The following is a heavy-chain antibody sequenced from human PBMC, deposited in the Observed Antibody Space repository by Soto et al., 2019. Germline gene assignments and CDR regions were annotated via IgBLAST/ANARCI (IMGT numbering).Heavy chain of an antibody. D-gene: IGHD1-26*01. Sequence: GGSLRLSCAASGFTFSSYAMSWVRQAPGKGLEWVSAIGGSGGDTYYGDPVKGRFTISRDNSKNTLYLQMNSLRVEDTAVYYCSKGLNPGSGSYAHFDYWGQGTLVTVSS. CDR3: SKGLNPGSGSYAHFDY. V-gene: IGHV3-23*01. CDR1: GFTFSSYA. J-gene: IGHJ4*02. CDR2: IGGSGGDT.